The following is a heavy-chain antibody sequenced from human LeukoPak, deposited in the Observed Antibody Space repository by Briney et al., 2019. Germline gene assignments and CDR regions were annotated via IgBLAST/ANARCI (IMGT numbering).Heavy chain of an antibody. Sequence: GGSLRLSCATSGFNSDRYTIHWVRQAPGKGLEWVSLAGWAGGTTFYSDSVRGRFTISRDSGRKSVYLQMNSLTTDDTAFYFCAKELDTMFFDYWGQGALVTVSS. J-gene: IGHJ4*02. CDR2: AGWAGGTT. CDR1: GFNSDRYT. V-gene: IGHV3-43*01. D-gene: IGHD3-10*02. CDR3: AKELDTMFFDY.